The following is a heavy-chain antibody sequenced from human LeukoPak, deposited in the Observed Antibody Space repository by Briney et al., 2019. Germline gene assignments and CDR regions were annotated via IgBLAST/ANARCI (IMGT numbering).Heavy chain of an antibody. CDR3: ARHDHDPGWYFDL. CDR2: IHYSGAT. V-gene: IGHV4-59*08. D-gene: IGHD1-1*01. J-gene: IGHJ2*01. CDR1: GDSISSYY. Sequence: SETLSLTRTVSGDSISSYYWTWIRQPPGKGLKWIGYIHYSGATDYNPSLKSRVTMSLDTSRNQFSLKLSSVTAADTAVYYCARHDHDPGWYFDLWGRGTLVTVSS.